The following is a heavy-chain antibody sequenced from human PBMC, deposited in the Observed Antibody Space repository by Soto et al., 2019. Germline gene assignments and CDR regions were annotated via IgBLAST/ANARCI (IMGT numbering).Heavy chain of an antibody. D-gene: IGHD1-26*01. CDR1: GFSFSNYP. CDR3: INYGYTGSAKPGAFEH. CDR2: ICARGDKT. J-gene: IGHJ4*02. Sequence: PGGSLRLSCATSGFSFSNYPMTWVRQAPGKGLEWVSTICARGDKTYYAGSVKGRFTVSRDNSKNTLYLQMNTLRAEDTAIYYNINYGYTGSAKPGAFEHWGQGTSETVSS. V-gene: IGHV3-23*01.